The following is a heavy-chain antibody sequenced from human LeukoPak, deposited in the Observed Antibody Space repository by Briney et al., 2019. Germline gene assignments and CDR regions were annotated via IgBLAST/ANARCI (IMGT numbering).Heavy chain of an antibody. Sequence: ASVKVSCKASGYTFTGYYIHWVRQAPGQGLGWMAWINPNSGDTDCAQKFQGRVSMTRDTSISTAYMDLSRLTSDDTAVYYCAILLGATTNFDYWGQGTLVTVSS. CDR2: INPNSGDT. CDR1: GYTFTGYY. V-gene: IGHV1-2*02. CDR3: AILLGATTNFDY. J-gene: IGHJ4*02. D-gene: IGHD1-26*01.